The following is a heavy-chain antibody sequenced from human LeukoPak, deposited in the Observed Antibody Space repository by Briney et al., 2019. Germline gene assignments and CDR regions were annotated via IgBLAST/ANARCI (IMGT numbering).Heavy chain of an antibody. Sequence: GGSLRLSCAASGFTLSSYAMSWVRQAPGKGLEWVSAISGSGGSTYYADSVKGRFTISRDNSKNTLYLQMNSLRAEDTAVYYCARDLHPHYYLDCWGQGTLVAVSS. CDR3: ARDLHPHYYLDC. J-gene: IGHJ4*02. CDR1: GFTLSSYA. CDR2: ISGSGGST. V-gene: IGHV3-23*01.